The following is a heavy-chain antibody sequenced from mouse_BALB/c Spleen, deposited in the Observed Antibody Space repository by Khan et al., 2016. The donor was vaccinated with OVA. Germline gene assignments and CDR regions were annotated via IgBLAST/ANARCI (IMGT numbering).Heavy chain of an antibody. V-gene: IGHV2-3*01. D-gene: IGHD2-3*01. CDR2: IWGDGST. J-gene: IGHJ4*01. CDR3: AKWGDGSTYAMDY. Sequence: VQLQESGPGLVAPSQSLSITCTVSGFSLTTYGVNWIRQPPGKGLEWLGVIWGDGSTNYHSALISRLSISKDNSNSQVFLKLNSLQTDDTATYYCAKWGDGSTYAMDYWGQGTSVTVSS. CDR1: GFSLTTYG.